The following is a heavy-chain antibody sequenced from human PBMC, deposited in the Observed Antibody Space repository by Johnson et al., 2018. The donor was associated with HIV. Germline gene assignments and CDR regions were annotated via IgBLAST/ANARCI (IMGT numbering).Heavy chain of an antibody. CDR3: AREGGIVAAQGDAFDI. Sequence: VQLVESGGGLVKPGGSLRLSCAASGFTFRNAWMSWVRQAPGKGLEWVSLIYSGGNTYYADSVKGRFTISRDNAKNSLYLQMNSLRAEDTAVYYCAREGGIVAAQGDAFDIWGQGTMVTVSS. CDR2: IYSGGNT. D-gene: IGHD1-26*01. V-gene: IGHV3-66*01. J-gene: IGHJ3*02. CDR1: GFTFRNAW.